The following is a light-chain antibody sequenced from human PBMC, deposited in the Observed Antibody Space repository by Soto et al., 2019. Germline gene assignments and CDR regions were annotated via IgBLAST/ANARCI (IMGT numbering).Light chain of an antibody. CDR1: QSLVYSDGNTY. CDR2: GAS. CDR3: LQHNTYPWT. V-gene: IGKV2D-30*01. J-gene: IGKJ1*01. Sequence: DVVMTQSPLSLPVTLGQPASISCRSSQSLVYSDGNTYLNWYQQKPGKAPKRLIYGASSLQSGVPSRFSGSGSGTEFTLTISSLQPEDFATYYCLQHNTYPWTFGQGTKVDIK.